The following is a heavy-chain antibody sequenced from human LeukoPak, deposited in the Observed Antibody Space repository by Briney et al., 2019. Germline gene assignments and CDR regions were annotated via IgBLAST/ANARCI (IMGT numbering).Heavy chain of an antibody. J-gene: IGHJ2*01. D-gene: IGHD5-24*01. Sequence: PGGSLRLTCAASGFTFSSYSMNWVRQAPGKGLEWVSSISSSSSYIYYADSVKGRFTISRDNAKNSLYLQMNSLRAEDTAVYYCARDGLHVWFLDVWGRGTLVTVSS. V-gene: IGHV3-21*01. CDR2: ISSSSSYI. CDR3: ARDGLHVWFLDV. CDR1: GFTFSSYS.